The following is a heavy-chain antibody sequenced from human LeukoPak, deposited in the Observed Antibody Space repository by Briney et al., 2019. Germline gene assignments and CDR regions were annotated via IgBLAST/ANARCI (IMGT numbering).Heavy chain of an antibody. J-gene: IGHJ4*02. D-gene: IGHD3-3*01. Sequence: GGSLRLSCAASGFTFSSYWMSWVRQAPGKGLEWVANMKQDGSEKYYVDSVKGRFTISRDNAKNSLYLQMNSLRAEDTAVYYCARDLWDYDFWSGYFGYWGQGTLVTVSS. V-gene: IGHV3-7*01. CDR1: GFTFSSYW. CDR2: MKQDGSEK. CDR3: ARDLWDYDFWSGYFGY.